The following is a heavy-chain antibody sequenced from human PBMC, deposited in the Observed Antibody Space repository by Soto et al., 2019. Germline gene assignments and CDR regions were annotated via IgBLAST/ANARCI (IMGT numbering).Heavy chain of an antibody. CDR3: AREFGYYDSSGYWFGP. J-gene: IGHJ5*02. V-gene: IGHV1-18*04. CDR2: ISAYNGNT. CDR1: GYTFTSYG. D-gene: IGHD3-22*01. Sequence: ASLKGSCKASGYTFTSYGISWWRQAPRQGLEWMGWISAYNGNTNYAQKLQGRVTMTTDTSTSTAYMELRSLRSDDTAVYYCAREFGYYDSSGYWFGPWGQGTLVTVSS.